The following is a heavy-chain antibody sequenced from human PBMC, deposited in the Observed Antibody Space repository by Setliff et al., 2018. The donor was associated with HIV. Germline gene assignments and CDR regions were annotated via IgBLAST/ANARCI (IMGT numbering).Heavy chain of an antibody. D-gene: IGHD5-18*01. J-gene: IGHJ4*02. CDR2: INPNSGDT. CDR3: ARVIVLRYSYGAFDS. Sequence: ASVKVSCKASGYTFTRHYLHWVRLAPGQELEWMGWINPNSGDTNYAQKFQGRVTMTRDTSINAAYMELRSLRSDDTAMYYCARVIVLRYSYGAFDSWGQGTLVTVSS. CDR1: GYTFTRHY. V-gene: IGHV1-2*02.